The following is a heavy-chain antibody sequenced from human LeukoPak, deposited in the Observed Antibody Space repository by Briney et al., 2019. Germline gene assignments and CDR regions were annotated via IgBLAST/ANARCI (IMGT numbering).Heavy chain of an antibody. Sequence: SETLSLTCTVSGGSMSSSTYYWGWIRQPPGKGLEWIGSLYYSGSTYDNPSLKSRVTISGDTSKNQFSLKLSSVTAADTAVYYCARHGADYYDSSGYSDAFDIWGQGTMVTVSS. D-gene: IGHD3-22*01. CDR1: GGSMSSSTYY. CDR2: LYYSGST. J-gene: IGHJ3*02. V-gene: IGHV4-39*01. CDR3: ARHGADYYDSSGYSDAFDI.